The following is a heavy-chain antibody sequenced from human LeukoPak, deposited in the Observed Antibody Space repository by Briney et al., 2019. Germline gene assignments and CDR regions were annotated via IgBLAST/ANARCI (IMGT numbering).Heavy chain of an antibody. J-gene: IGHJ3*02. V-gene: IGHV3-23*01. CDR2: ISGSGGDS. CDR3: VTNYGDSREAFDI. D-gene: IGHD4-17*01. CDR1: GFTFSNFA. Sequence: PGGSRRLSCAASGFTFSNFAMNWVRQTPGKGLGWVSGISGSGGDSNHADSVTGRFTISRDNSKNTLYLQMNNLRAEDTAVYYCVTNYGDSREAFDIWGQGTMVTV.